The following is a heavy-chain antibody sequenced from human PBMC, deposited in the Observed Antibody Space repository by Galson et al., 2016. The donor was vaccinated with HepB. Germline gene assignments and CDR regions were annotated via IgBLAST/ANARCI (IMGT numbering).Heavy chain of an antibody. D-gene: IGHD1-26*01. CDR3: ARHIRGPRALFYFDF. Sequence: SETLSLTCTVSGGSISNSSHYWGWIRQPLGKGLEWIGTIYYSGSTYYNPSLKSRITISVDTSKNQFSLNLRSVTAADTAMYYCARHIRGPRALFYFDFWGQGTLVSVPS. CDR1: GGSISNSSHY. J-gene: IGHJ4*02. V-gene: IGHV4-39*01. CDR2: IYYSGST.